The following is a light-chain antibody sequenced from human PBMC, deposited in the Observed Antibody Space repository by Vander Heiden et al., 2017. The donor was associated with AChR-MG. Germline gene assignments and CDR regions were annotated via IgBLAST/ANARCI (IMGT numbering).Light chain of an antibody. CDR1: SSDVGGYNY. J-gene: IGLJ3*02. V-gene: IGLV2-14*03. Sequence: QSALTQPASVSGSPGQSITISCTGPSSDVGGYNYVSWYQQQPGKAPKLMIYDVSNRPSGVSNRFSGSKSGNTASLTISGLQAEDEADYYCSSYTSSSTWVFGGGTKLTVL. CDR3: SSYTSSSTWV. CDR2: DVS.